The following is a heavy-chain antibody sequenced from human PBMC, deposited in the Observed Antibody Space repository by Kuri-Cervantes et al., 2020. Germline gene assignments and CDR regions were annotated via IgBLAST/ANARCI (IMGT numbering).Heavy chain of an antibody. D-gene: IGHD3-3*01. CDR2: IYSGGST. J-gene: IGHJ3*02. Sequence: GESLKISCAASGFTVSSNYMSWVRQAPGKGLEWVSVIYSGGSTYYADSVKGRFTISRDNSKNTLYLQMNSLRAEDTAVYYCARVTSASDYDFWSGYYPPDAFDIWGQGTMVTVSS. V-gene: IGHV3-53*01. CDR1: GFTVSSNY. CDR3: ARVTSASDYDFWSGYYPPDAFDI.